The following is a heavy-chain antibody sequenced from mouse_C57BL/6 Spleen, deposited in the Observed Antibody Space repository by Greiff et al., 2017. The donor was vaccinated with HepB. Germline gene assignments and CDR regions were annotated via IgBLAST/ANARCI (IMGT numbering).Heavy chain of an antibody. CDR2: IDPSDSYT. CDR1: GYTFTSYW. J-gene: IGHJ4*01. V-gene: IGHV1-69*01. D-gene: IGHD2-4*01. Sequence: QVQLQQSGAELVMPGASVKLSCKASGYTFTSYWMHWVKQRPGQGLEWIGEIDPSDSYTNYNQKFKGKSTLTVDKSSSTAYMQLSSLTSEDSAVYYCARAYEYHESSYAMDYWGQGTSVTVSS. CDR3: ARAYEYHESSYAMDY.